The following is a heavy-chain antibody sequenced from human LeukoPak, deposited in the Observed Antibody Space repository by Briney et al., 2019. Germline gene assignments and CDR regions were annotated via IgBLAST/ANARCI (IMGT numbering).Heavy chain of an antibody. Sequence: GSLRPSCAASGFTFSSYEMNWVRQAPGKGLEWIGSIYYSGSTYYNPSLKSRVTISVDTSKNQFSLKLSSVTAADTAVYYCARWSRAYSGSYLDAFDIWGQGTMVTVSS. CDR2: IYYSGST. D-gene: IGHD1-26*01. J-gene: IGHJ3*02. CDR3: ARWSRAYSGSYLDAFDI. CDR1: GFTFSSYE. V-gene: IGHV4-39*07.